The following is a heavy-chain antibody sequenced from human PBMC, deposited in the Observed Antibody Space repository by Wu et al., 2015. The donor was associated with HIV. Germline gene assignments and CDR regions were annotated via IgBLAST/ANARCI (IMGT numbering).Heavy chain of an antibody. CDR2: IIPIFGTA. J-gene: IGHJ4*02. CDR1: GYIFTNYG. Sequence: QVQLVQSGAEVKKPGASVKVSCKASGYIFTNYGINWVRQAPGQGLEWMGWIIPIFGTANYAQKFQGRVTITADESTSTAYMELRSLRSDDTAVYYCARDSASYSSSWYLPVGSSRGDYWGQGTLVTVSS. V-gene: IGHV1-69*13. D-gene: IGHD6-13*01. CDR3: ARDSASYSSSWYLPVGSSRGDY.